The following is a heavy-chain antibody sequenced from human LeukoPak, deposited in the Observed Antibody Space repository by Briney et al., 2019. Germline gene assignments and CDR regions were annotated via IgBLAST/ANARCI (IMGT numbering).Heavy chain of an antibody. J-gene: IGHJ4*02. CDR3: ASIGGTSLEY. V-gene: IGHV1-2*02. CDR2: INLNSGGT. CDR1: GYTFTGYY. Sequence: ASVKVSCKASGYTFTGYYMHWVRQAPGQGLEWMGWINLNSGGTNYAQEFQGRVTMTRDTSINTAYMEVSRLRSDDTAVYYCASIGGTSLEYWGQGTLVTVSS. D-gene: IGHD4-23*01.